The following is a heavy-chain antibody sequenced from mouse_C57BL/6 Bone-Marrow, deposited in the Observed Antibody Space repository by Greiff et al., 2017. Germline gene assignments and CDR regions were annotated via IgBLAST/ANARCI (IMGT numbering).Heavy chain of an antibody. Sequence: QVQLQQPGAELVRPGTSVKLSCKASGYTFTSYWMHWVKQRPGQGLEWIGVIDPSDSYTNYNQKFKGKATLTVDTSSSTAYMQLSSLTSEDSAVYYCAVYYYGSSSNYWGQGTTLTVSS. D-gene: IGHD1-1*01. CDR3: AVYYYGSSSNY. J-gene: IGHJ2*01. CDR1: GYTFTSYW. CDR2: IDPSDSYT. V-gene: IGHV1-59*01.